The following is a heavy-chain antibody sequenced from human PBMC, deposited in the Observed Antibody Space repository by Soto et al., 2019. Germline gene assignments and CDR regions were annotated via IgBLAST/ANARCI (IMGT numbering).Heavy chain of an antibody. J-gene: IGHJ6*02. V-gene: IGHV3-33*01. CDR3: ARGSSSIKYYYYGMDV. D-gene: IGHD6-6*01. CDR2: IWYDGSNK. Sequence: GGSLRLSCAASGFTFSSYGMHWVRQAPGKGLEWVAVIWYDGSNKYYADSVKGRFTISRDNSKNTLYLQMNILRAEDTAVYYCARGSSSIKYYYYGMDVWGQGTTVTVSS. CDR1: GFTFSSYG.